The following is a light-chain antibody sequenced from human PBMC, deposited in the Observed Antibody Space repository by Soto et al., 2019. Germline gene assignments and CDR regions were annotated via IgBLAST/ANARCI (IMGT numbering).Light chain of an antibody. CDR3: SSYTSSSTWV. CDR1: NSGFGSHNL. Sequence: QSALTQPASVSGSPGQSITISCTEANSGFGSHNLVSWYQQYPGKAPKFLIFETRKRPSGVSNRFSGSKSGNTASLTISGLQAEDEADYYCSSYTSSSTWVFGGGTKLTVL. CDR2: ETR. J-gene: IGLJ3*02. V-gene: IGLV2-14*02.